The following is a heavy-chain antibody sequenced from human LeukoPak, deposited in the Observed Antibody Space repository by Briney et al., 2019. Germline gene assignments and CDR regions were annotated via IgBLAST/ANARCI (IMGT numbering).Heavy chain of an antibody. CDR1: GGSISSSSYY. CDR2: IYYSGST. D-gene: IGHD3-22*01. J-gene: IGHJ4*02. CDR3: ARSYTYYYDSSGYYYFDY. Sequence: SETLSLTCTVSGGSISSSSYYWGWIRQPPGKGLEWIGNIYYSGSTYYNPSLKSRVTISVDTSKNQFSLKLSSVTAADTAVYYCARSYTYYYDSSGYYYFDYWGQGTLVTVSS. V-gene: IGHV4-39*01.